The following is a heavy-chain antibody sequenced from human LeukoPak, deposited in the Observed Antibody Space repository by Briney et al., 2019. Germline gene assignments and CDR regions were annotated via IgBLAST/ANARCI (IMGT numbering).Heavy chain of an antibody. CDR2: INSDGSTT. D-gene: IGHD3-10*01. J-gene: IGHJ3*02. Sequence: GGSLLLCCAASGFTSSSYWMYWVRQAPGKGLVWVSRINSDGSTTSYADSVKGRFTISRDNAKNTLYLQMNSLRAEDTAVYYCVRSIPVVGRFGAINMWGQGTMVTVS. V-gene: IGHV3-74*01. CDR3: VRSIPVVGRFGAINM. CDR1: GFTSSSYW.